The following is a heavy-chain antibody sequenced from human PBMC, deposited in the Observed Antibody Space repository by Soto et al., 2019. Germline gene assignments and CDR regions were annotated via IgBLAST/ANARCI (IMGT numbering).Heavy chain of an antibody. Sequence: VGSLRLSCASSVFTFSSYAMHWVRHSPGKWLEWVAVISYDGSNKYYADSVKGRFTISRDNSKNTLYLQMNSLRAEDTAVYYSARDFTAQMATRSWYFEYWCQGTMVSVSS. CDR3: ARDFTAQMATRSWYFEY. V-gene: IGHV3-30-3*01. J-gene: IGHJ4*01. CDR2: ISYDGSNK. CDR1: VFTFSSYA. D-gene: IGHD5-12*01.